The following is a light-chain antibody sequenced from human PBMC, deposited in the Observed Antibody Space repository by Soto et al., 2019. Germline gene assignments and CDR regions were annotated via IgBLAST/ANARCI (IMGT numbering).Light chain of an antibody. Sequence: DIQMTQSPSSLSASIGDKVTITCRASQSISDYLNWYQQKPEKAPKLLISAASSLQSGVPSRFSGSGSGTDFTLTISSLQPEDFAVYSCHQSYNTPWTFGQGTKVE. CDR1: QSISDY. J-gene: IGKJ1*01. V-gene: IGKV1-39*01. CDR2: AAS. CDR3: HQSYNTPWT.